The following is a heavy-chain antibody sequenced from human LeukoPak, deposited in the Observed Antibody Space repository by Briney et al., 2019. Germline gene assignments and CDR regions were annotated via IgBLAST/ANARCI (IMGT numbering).Heavy chain of an antibody. J-gene: IGHJ4*02. D-gene: IGHD6-13*01. CDR3: AREGVIAAADY. Sequence: SETLSLTCAVSGGSISSSNWWSWVRPPPGKGLEWIGEIYHSGSTNYSPSLKSRVTISVDKSKNQFSLRLSSVTAADTAVYYCAREGVIAAADYWGQGTLVTVSS. CDR2: IYHSGST. CDR1: GGSISSSNW. V-gene: IGHV4-4*02.